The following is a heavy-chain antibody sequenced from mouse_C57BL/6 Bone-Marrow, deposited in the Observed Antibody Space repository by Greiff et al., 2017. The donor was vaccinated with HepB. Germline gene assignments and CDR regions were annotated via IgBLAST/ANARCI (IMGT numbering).Heavy chain of an antibody. D-gene: IGHD1-1*01. V-gene: IGHV5-12*01. Sequence: EVMLVESGGGLVQPGGSLKLSCAASGFTFSDYYMYWVRQTPEKRLEWVAYISNGGGSTYYPDTVKGRFTISRDNAKNHLYLQMSRLKSEDTALYYCERPYYYGSSWFAYWGQGTLVTVSA. CDR3: ERPYYYGSSWFAY. J-gene: IGHJ3*01. CDR2: ISNGGGST. CDR1: GFTFSDYY.